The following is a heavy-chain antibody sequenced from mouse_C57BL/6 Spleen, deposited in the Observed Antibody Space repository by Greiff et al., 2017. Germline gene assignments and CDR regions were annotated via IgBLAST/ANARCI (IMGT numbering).Heavy chain of an antibody. CDR1: GYTFTSYW. Sequence: QVQLQQPGAELVKPGASVKLSCKASGYTFTSYWMQWVKQRPGQGLEWIGEIDPSDSYTNYNQKFKGKATLTVDTSSSTAYMQLSRLTSEDSAVYYCASSPYYRPPAWFAYWGQGTLVTVSA. V-gene: IGHV1-50*01. D-gene: IGHD2-14*01. J-gene: IGHJ3*01. CDR3: ASSPYYRPPAWFAY. CDR2: IDPSDSYT.